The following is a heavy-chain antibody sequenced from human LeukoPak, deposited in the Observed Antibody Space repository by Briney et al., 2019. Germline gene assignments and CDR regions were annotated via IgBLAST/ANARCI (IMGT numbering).Heavy chain of an antibody. V-gene: IGHV3-53*04. CDR2: IYADGYT. CDR1: GISVSNDY. Sequence: GGSLRLSCAASGISVSNDYMSWVRQAPGKGLEWVSAIYADGYTRDAASVKGRFSISRHNSKNTVYLQMDNLRLEDTAVYYCARDRRGEKDFDVWGPGTMVTVSS. J-gene: IGHJ3*01. CDR3: ARDRRGEKDFDV.